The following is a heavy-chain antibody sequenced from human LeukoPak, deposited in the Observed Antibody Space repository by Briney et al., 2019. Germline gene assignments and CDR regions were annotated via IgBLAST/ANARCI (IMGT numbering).Heavy chain of an antibody. D-gene: IGHD6-13*01. CDR1: GGSISSGDFY. V-gene: IGHV4-30-4*01. CDR3: ARSPSSAAGAGVLFDY. Sequence: PSETLSLTCTVSGGSISSGDFYWSWIRQPPGKGLGWIGYIYYSGSTYYTPSLKSRVTISLNTSKNQFSLKLSSVTAADTAVYYCARSPSSAAGAGVLFDYWGQGTLVTVSS. CDR2: IYYSGST. J-gene: IGHJ4*02.